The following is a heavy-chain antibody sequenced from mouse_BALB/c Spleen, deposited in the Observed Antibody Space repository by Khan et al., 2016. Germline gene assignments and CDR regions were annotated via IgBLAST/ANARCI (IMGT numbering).Heavy chain of an antibody. CDR3: ARGNSYYDYDY. J-gene: IGHJ2*01. D-gene: IGHD2-4*01. CDR1: GYTFTTYW. CDR2: IYPGDGDT. Sequence: VQLQEPGAELARPGASVKLSCKASGYTFTTYWMQWVKQRPGQGLEWIGAIYPGDGDTRYTQKFKGKATWTADKSSSTAYMQLSSLASEDSAVFYCARGNSYYDYDYWGHGTTLTVTS. V-gene: IGHV1-87*01.